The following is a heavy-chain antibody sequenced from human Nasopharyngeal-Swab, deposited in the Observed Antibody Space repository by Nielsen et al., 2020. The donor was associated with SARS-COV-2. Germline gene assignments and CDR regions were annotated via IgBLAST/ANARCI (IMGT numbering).Heavy chain of an antibody. J-gene: IGHJ4*02. V-gene: IGHV1-46*01. D-gene: IGHD4-17*01. CDR1: GYTLTELS. CDR3: ARGHYGDYSVDY. Sequence: ASVKVSCKVSGYTLTELSMHWVRQAPGQGLEWMGIINPSGGSTSYAQKFQGRVTMTRDTSTSTVYMELSSLRSEDTAVYYCARGHYGDYSVDYWGQGTLVTVSS. CDR2: INPSGGST.